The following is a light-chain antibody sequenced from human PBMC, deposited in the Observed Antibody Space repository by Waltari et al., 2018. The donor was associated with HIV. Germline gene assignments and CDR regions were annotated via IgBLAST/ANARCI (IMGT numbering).Light chain of an antibody. CDR1: SSNIGNNY. CDR2: DED. Sequence: QSVLTQPPSVSAAPGQKVTISCSGGSSNIGNNYVAWYQQVPGTVPKLLIYDEDMRPSGIPDRFSAFKSGTSATLGITGLQTGDEADYYCGTWDTSLSAGVFGGGTKLTVL. J-gene: IGLJ3*02. CDR3: GTWDTSLSAGV. V-gene: IGLV1-51*01.